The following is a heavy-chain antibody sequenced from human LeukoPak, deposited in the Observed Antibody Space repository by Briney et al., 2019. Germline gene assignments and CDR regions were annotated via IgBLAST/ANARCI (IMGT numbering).Heavy chain of an antibody. Sequence: GGSLRLSCAASGFTLSSYAMHWVRQAPGKGLEYVSAISSNGGSTYYANSVKGRFTISRDNSKNTLYLQMGSLRAEDMAVYYCARARYSGYDSDYWGQGTLVTVSS. D-gene: IGHD5-12*01. CDR1: GFTLSSYA. J-gene: IGHJ4*02. CDR2: ISSNGGST. CDR3: ARARYSGYDSDY. V-gene: IGHV3-64*01.